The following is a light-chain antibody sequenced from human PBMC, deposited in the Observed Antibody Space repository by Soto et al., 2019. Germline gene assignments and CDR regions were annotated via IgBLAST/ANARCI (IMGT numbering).Light chain of an antibody. CDR2: GAS. V-gene: IGKV3-20*01. CDR3: QQYGSSGT. J-gene: IGKJ1*01. Sequence: LTLSPVTLSLSPAERGTLSCMASQSVSNNYLAWYQQKPGQAPRLLIYGASNRATGIPDRFSGSGSGTDFTLTISRLEPEDFAVYYWQQYGSSGTFGQGTKVDVK. CDR1: QSVSNNY.